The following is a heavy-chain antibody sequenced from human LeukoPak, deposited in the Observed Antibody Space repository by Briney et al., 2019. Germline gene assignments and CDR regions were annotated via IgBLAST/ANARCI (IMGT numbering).Heavy chain of an antibody. D-gene: IGHD5-24*01. CDR2: ISGSGGST. J-gene: IGHJ4*02. Sequence: PGGSLRLSCAASGFTFSNYAMNWVRQAPGKGLEWVSAISGSGGSTYYADSVKGRFTISRDNSKNTLYLQMNSLRAEDTAVYYCAKSVAERVEMATMFDYWGQGTLVTVSS. CDR3: AKSVAERVEMATMFDY. V-gene: IGHV3-23*01. CDR1: GFTFSNYA.